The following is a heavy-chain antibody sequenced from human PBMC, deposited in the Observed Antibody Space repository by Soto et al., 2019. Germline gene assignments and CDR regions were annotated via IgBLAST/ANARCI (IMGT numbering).Heavy chain of an antibody. Sequence: QVQLVQSGAEVKKPGASVKVSCKASGYTFTNYGISWVRQAPGQGLEWMGWISSYNRNTNYAQKFQGRVTMTTDTPTSTAYMELRTLTSDDTALYFYARDDLATVTQRCFDYWGQGTLVIVSS. CDR1: GYTFTNYG. V-gene: IGHV1-18*01. J-gene: IGHJ4*02. CDR2: ISSYNRNT. D-gene: IGHD4-17*01. CDR3: ARDDLATVTQRCFDY.